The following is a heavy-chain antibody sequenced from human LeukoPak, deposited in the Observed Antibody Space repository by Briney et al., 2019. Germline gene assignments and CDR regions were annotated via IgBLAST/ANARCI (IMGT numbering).Heavy chain of an antibody. CDR3: AREVVVTAIFDY. CDR1: GGSFSGYY. CDR2: INHSGST. J-gene: IGHJ4*02. V-gene: IGHV4-34*01. Sequence: SETLSLTCAVYGGSFSGYYWSWIRQPPGKWLEWIGEINHSGSTYYNPSLKSRVTISVDTSKNQFSLKLSSVTAADTAVYYCAREVVVTAIFDYWGQGTLVTVSS. D-gene: IGHD2-21*02.